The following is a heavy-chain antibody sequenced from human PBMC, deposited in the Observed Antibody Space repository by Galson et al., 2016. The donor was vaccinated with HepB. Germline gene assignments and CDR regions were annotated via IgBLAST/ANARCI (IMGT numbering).Heavy chain of an antibody. CDR2: LYYSGRT. D-gene: IGHD2-15*01. Sequence: TLSLTSPVSDDSVNSGAYYWTWIRQPPGKGLEWIGPLYYSGRTNYNLSLKSRVTMFVAKPNIHFSLNLMSVTAADTAVYYCASYWVQSWAGADAFDNWGQGTLVTVSS. V-gene: IGHV4-61*03. CDR3: ASYWVQSWAGADAFDN. CDR1: DDSVNSGAYY. J-gene: IGHJ3*02.